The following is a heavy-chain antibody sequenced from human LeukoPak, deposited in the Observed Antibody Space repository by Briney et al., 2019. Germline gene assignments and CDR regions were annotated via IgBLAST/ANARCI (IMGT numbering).Heavy chain of an antibody. CDR2: ISSSGSTI. J-gene: IGHJ4*02. CDR1: GFTFSSYE. D-gene: IGHD2-15*01. Sequence: GGSLRLSCAASGFTFSSYEMNWVRQAPGKGLEWVSYISSSGSTIYYADSVKGRFTISRDNAKNSLYLQMNSLRAEDTAVYYCARGYCTGGSCNDYWGQGTLVTVSS. V-gene: IGHV3-48*03. CDR3: ARGYCTGGSCNDY.